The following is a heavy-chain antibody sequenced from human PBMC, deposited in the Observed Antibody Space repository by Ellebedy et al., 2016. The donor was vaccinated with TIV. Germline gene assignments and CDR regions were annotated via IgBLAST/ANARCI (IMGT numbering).Heavy chain of an antibody. D-gene: IGHD6-13*01. V-gene: IGHV1-18*04. Sequence: ASVKVSXXASGYTFTSYGISWVRQAPGQGLEWMGWISAYNGNTNYAQKLQGRVTMTTDTSTSTAYMELRGLRSDDTAVYYCARGGVAAAVGLRFDPWGQGTLVTVSS. CDR1: GYTFTSYG. CDR3: ARGGVAAAVGLRFDP. J-gene: IGHJ5*02. CDR2: ISAYNGNT.